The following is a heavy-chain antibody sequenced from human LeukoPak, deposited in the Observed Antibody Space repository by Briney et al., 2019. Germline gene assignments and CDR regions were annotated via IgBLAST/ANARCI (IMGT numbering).Heavy chain of an antibody. CDR1: GYTFTSYG. CDR2: ISAYNGNT. D-gene: IGHD4-17*01. V-gene: IGHV1-18*01. J-gene: IGHJ3*02. CDR3: ARSSGLYGDYDDDAFDI. Sequence: ASVTVSCTASGYTFTSYGICWVRQAPGQGLEWMGWISAYNGNTNYAQKLQGRVTMTTDTSTSTAYMELRSLRSDDTAVYYCARSSGLYGDYDDDAFDIWGQGTMVTVSS.